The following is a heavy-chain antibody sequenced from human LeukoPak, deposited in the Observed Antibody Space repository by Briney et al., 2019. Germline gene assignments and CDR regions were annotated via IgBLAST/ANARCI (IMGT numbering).Heavy chain of an antibody. Sequence: SETLSLTCTVSGGSMSSNFWSWIRQPPGKGPEWIGYIQDSGTTKYNPSLKSRVTISIDTSNNQFSLKMTSVTAADTAVYYCARQLQWLHFEYWGQGALVAVSS. CDR3: ARQLQWLHFEY. V-gene: IGHV4-59*08. D-gene: IGHD3-3*01. CDR1: GGSMSSNF. J-gene: IGHJ4*02. CDR2: IQDSGTT.